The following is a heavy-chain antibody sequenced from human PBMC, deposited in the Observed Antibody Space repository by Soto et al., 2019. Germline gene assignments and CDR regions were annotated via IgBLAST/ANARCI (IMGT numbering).Heavy chain of an antibody. CDR1: GGSFSGYY. V-gene: IGHV4-34*01. D-gene: IGHD3-3*01. CDR3: ARGMYYDFWSGHNFDY. Sequence: LSLTCAVYGGSFSGYYWSWIRQPPGKGLEWIGEINHSGSTNYNPSLKSRVTISVDTSKNQFSLKLSSVTAADTAVYYCARGMYYDFWSGHNFDYWGQGTLVTVSS. CDR2: INHSGST. J-gene: IGHJ4*02.